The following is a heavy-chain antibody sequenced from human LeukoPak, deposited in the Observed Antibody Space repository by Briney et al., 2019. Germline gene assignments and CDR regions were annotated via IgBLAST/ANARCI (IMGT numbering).Heavy chain of an antibody. J-gene: IGHJ4*02. CDR1: GFTLSSYE. D-gene: IGHD3-10*01. V-gene: IGHV3-30*18. CDR2: ISFDGSEK. Sequence: GGSLRLSCTASGFTLSSYEMSWIRQAPGKGLEWVALISFDGSEKYYAECVKGRFTISRDNSKNTLYLQMNSVRVEDTAVYFCAKDVKMFRGPMIMRHFDYWGQGTLVTVSS. CDR3: AKDVKMFRGPMIMRHFDY.